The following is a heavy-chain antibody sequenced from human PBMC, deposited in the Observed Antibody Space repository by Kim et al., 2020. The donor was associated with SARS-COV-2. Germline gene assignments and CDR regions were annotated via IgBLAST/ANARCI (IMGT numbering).Heavy chain of an antibody. V-gene: IGHV3-30*07. CDR3: ARALRPYYYDSSGYFDY. D-gene: IGHD3-22*01. J-gene: IGHJ4*02. Sequence: VKGQFTSARDNSKHTLYLQMNSLRAEDTAVYYCARALRPYYYDSSGYFDYWGQGTLVTVSS.